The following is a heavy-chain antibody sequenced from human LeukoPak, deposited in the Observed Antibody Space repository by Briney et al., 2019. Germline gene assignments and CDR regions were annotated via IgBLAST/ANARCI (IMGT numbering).Heavy chain of an antibody. J-gene: IGHJ4*02. CDR1: GYTFIGYY. V-gene: IGHV1-2*06. Sequence: GASVKVSCKASGYTFIGYYMHWVRQAPGQGLEWMGRINPNSGGTNYAQRFQGRVTMTRDASISTAYMEVSRLRSDDTAVYYCARDRGRDGYNYYSWGQGTLVTVSS. CDR2: INPNSGGT. D-gene: IGHD5-24*01. CDR3: ARDRGRDGYNYYS.